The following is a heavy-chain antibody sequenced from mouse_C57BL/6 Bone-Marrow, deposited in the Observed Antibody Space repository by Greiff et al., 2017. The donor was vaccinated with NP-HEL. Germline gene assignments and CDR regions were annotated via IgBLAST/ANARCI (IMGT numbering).Heavy chain of an antibody. CDR1: GYAFSSYW. Sequence: VQLQQSGAELVKPGASVKISCKASGYAFSSYWMNWVKQRPGKGLEWIGQIYPGDGDTNYNGKFKGKATLTADESSSTAYMQLSSLTSEDSAVYFCARPFYYDYDEGFAYWGQGTLVTVSA. D-gene: IGHD2-4*01. CDR3: ARPFYYDYDEGFAY. V-gene: IGHV1-80*01. J-gene: IGHJ3*01. CDR2: IYPGDGDT.